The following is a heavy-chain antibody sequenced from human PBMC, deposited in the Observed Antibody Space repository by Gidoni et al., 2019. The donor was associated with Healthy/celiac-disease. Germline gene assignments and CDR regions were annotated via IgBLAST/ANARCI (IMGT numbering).Heavy chain of an antibody. CDR2: INPNSGGT. V-gene: IGHV1-2*02. J-gene: IGHJ5*02. D-gene: IGHD3-10*01. CDR3: ARVGVTMVRGVINSWFDP. CDR1: GYTFTGYY. Sequence: QVQLVQSGAEVKKPGASVKVSCKASGYTFTGYYMPWVRQAPGQGLEWMGWINPNSGGTNYAQKFQGRVTMTRDTSISTAYMELSRLRSDDTAVYYCARVGVTMVRGVINSWFDPWGQGTLVTVSS.